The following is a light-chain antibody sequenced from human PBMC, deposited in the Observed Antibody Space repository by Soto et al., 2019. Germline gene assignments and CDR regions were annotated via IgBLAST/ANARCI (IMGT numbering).Light chain of an antibody. CDR2: DVN. V-gene: IGLV2-14*01. CDR3: SSYKRSSTLPYV. CDR1: SSDVGGYNL. J-gene: IGLJ1*01. Sequence: HSALTQPASVSGSPGQSITISCTGTSSDVGGYNLVSWYQQYPDKAPKLMIFDVNTRPSGVSNRFSGSKSGNTASLTISGLQAEDEADYYCSSYKRSSTLPYVFGTGTKLTVL.